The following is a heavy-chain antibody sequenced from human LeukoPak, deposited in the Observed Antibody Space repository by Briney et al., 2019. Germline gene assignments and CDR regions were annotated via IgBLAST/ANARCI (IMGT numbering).Heavy chain of an antibody. CDR3: ARGVAVTDEYYFDY. CDR2: ISTYNGNT. J-gene: IGHJ4*02. Sequence: ASVKVSCKASGYTFAAYGISWVRQAPGQGLAWMGWISTYNGNTNYAQNLQGRVIMTTDTSASTAYMELRSLRSDDTAVYYCARGVAVTDEYYFDYWGQGTLVTVSS. D-gene: IGHD2-21*02. V-gene: IGHV1-18*01. CDR1: GYTFAAYG.